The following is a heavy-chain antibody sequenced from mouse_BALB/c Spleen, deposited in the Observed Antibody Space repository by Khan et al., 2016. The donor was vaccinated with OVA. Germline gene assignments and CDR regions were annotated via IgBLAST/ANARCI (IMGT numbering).Heavy chain of an antibody. Sequence: QVQLQQSGAELVKPGASVKLSCKASGYTFTSYYMYWVKQRPGQGLEWIGGINPSNGGTNFNEKFKSKATLTVDKSSSTAYMQLSSLTSEDSAVYYCTRGGAWATMISGFAYWGQGTLVTVSA. D-gene: IGHD2-4*01. CDR2: INPSNGGT. CDR1: GYTFTSYY. V-gene: IGHV1S81*02. CDR3: TRGGAWATMISGFAY. J-gene: IGHJ3*01.